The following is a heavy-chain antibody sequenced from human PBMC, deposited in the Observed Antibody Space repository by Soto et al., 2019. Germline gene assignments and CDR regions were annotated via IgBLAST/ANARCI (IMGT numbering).Heavy chain of an antibody. Sequence: SETLSLTCIVSGESISSSSYYWGWIRQPPGRGLEWIGSIYYSGRTYYNPSFKSRVTISIDTSKNQFPLKLSSVTATDTAVYYCARQRTTVVTQAYFDHWGQGALVTVSS. CDR1: GESISSSSYY. D-gene: IGHD2-21*02. CDR2: IYYSGRT. V-gene: IGHV4-39*01. CDR3: ARQRTTVVTQAYFDH. J-gene: IGHJ4*02.